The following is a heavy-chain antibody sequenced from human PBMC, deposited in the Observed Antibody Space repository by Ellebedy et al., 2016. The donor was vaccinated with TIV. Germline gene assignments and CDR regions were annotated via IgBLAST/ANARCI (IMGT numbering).Heavy chain of an antibody. CDR3: VTLSGDCSGDSCY. CDR1: GDSISSNRW. J-gene: IGHJ4*02. CDR2: IYHSGST. V-gene: IGHV4-4*02. D-gene: IGHD2-15*01. Sequence: MPSETLSLTCAVSGDSISSNRWWSWVRQPPGKGLEWIGEIYHSGSTNYNPSLKSRVTISVDMSKNQFSLKLSSVTAADTAIYYCVTLSGDCSGDSCYWGQGTLVTVSS.